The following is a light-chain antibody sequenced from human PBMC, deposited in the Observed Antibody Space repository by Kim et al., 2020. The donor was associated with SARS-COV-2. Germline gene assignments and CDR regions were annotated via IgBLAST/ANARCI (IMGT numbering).Light chain of an antibody. Sequence: EIVMTQSPATLSVSPGERATLSCRASQSVSSNLAWYQQKPGQDPRLLIYGASTRATGFPARFSGGGSGTKFTLTISSRQSEDFAVYYCQQYNNWPRTFGQGTKVDSK. CDR2: GAS. CDR1: QSVSSN. V-gene: IGKV3-15*01. CDR3: QQYNNWPRT. J-gene: IGKJ1*01.